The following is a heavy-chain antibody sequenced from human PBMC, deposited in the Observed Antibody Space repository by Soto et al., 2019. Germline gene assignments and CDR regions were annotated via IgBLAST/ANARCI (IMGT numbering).Heavy chain of an antibody. CDR1: GGTFSSYA. D-gene: IGHD2-21*02. CDR3: ARAYCGGDCYSNWFDP. J-gene: IGHJ5*02. Sequence: VKVSCKASGGTFSSYAISWVRQAPGQGLEWMGGIIPIFGTANYAQKFQGRVTITADESTSTAYMELSSLRSEDTAVYYCARAYCGGDCYSNWFDPWGQGTLVTVSS. CDR2: IIPIFGTA. V-gene: IGHV1-69*01.